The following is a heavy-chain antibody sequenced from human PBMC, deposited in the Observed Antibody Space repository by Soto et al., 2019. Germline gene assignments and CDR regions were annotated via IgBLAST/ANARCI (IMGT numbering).Heavy chain of an antibody. Sequence: SETLSLTCTVSGASISGFYWSCIRKSAGKGLEWIGRIYATGTTDYNPFLKSRVMMSVDTSRKQFSLKLRSVTAADTAVYYCVRDGTKTLRDWFDPWGQGISVTVSS. D-gene: IGHD1-1*01. CDR1: GASISGFY. CDR3: VRDGTKTLRDWFDP. CDR2: IYATGTT. V-gene: IGHV4-4*07. J-gene: IGHJ5*02.